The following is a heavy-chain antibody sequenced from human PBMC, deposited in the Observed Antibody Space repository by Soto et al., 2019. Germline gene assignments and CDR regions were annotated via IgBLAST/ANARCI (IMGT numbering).Heavy chain of an antibody. CDR1: GFTFSSYG. CDR3: ARDESSGWSFY. Sequence: QVQLVESGGGVVQPGRSLRLSCAASGFTFSSYGMHWVRQAPGKGLEWVAVIWYDGSNKYYADSVKGRFTISRDNSKNTLYLQMNSLRAEDTAVYYCARDESSGWSFYWGQGTLVTVSS. J-gene: IGHJ4*02. V-gene: IGHV3-33*01. CDR2: IWYDGSNK. D-gene: IGHD6-19*01.